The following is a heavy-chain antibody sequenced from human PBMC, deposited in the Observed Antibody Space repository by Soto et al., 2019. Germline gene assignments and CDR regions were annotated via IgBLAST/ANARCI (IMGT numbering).Heavy chain of an antibody. CDR3: ARAPPGDLYGMDV. V-gene: IGHV3-21*01. D-gene: IGHD2-21*02. CDR1: GFTFSDYY. Sequence: PGGSLRLSCAASGFTFSDYYMYWVRQAPGKGLEWVSSTSGRSKYIHYADSLKGRFTISRDNAKNSLYLQMNSLRAEDTAVYYCARAPPGDLYGMDVWGQGTAVTVSS. J-gene: IGHJ6*02. CDR2: TSGRSKYI.